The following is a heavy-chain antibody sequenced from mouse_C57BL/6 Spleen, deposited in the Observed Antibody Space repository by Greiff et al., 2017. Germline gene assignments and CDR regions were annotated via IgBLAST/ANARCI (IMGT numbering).Heavy chain of an antibody. CDR3: ASPPYDYDEGFAY. D-gene: IGHD2-4*01. Sequence: QVHVKQSGAELVKPGASVKMSCKASGYTFTSYWITWVKQRPGQGLEWIGDIYPGSGSTNYNEKFKSKATLTVDTSSSTAYMQLSSLTSEDSAVYYCASPPYDYDEGFAYWGQGTLVTVSA. J-gene: IGHJ3*01. CDR1: GYTFTSYW. V-gene: IGHV1-55*01. CDR2: IYPGSGST.